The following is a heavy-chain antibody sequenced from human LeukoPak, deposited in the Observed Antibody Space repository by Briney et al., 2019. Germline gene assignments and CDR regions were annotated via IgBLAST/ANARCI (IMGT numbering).Heavy chain of an antibody. CDR1: GSSISTYY. CDR2: IYYSGST. D-gene: IGHD1-26*01. CDR3: ARHYGVEYSGSYGLGYFDY. Sequence: SETLSLTCTVSGSSISTYYWGWIRQPPGKGLEWIGSIYYSGSTYYNPSLKSRVTISVDTSKNQFSLKLSSVTAADTAVYYCARHYGVEYSGSYGLGYFDYWGQGTLVTVSS. V-gene: IGHV4-39*01. J-gene: IGHJ4*02.